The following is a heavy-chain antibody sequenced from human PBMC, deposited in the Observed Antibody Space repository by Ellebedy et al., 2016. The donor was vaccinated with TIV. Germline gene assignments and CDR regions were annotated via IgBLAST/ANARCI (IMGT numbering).Heavy chain of an antibody. D-gene: IGHD6-19*01. V-gene: IGHV4-39*07. CDR3: ASPRGFSSGWPFDY. Sequence: MPSETLSLTCTVSGVSMSSGDYFWGWIRQPPGKGPEWIGSVHHCGNSYYNPSVEGRITMSVDTSKNQFSLSLTSVTAADTALYFFASPRGFSSGWPFDYWGLGTLVSVSS. J-gene: IGHJ4*02. CDR2: VHHCGNS. CDR1: GVSMSSGDYF.